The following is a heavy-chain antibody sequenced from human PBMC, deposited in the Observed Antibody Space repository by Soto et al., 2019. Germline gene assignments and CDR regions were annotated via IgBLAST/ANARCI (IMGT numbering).Heavy chain of an antibody. CDR1: GFTFSSYG. J-gene: IGHJ6*02. Sequence: GGSLRLSCAASGFTFSSYGMHWVRQAPGKGLEWVAVIWYDGSNKYYADSVKGRFTISRDNSKNTLYLQMNSLRAEDTAVYYCARDHFKFSQLARASMIYYYYYGMDVWGQGTTVTVSS. CDR2: IWYDGSNK. CDR3: ARDHFKFSQLARASMIYYYYYGMDV. V-gene: IGHV3-33*01. D-gene: IGHD6-6*01.